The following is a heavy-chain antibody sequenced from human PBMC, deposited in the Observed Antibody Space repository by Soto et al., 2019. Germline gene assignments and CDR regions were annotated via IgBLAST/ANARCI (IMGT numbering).Heavy chain of an antibody. CDR2: ISSNGGST. V-gene: IGHV3-64D*06. D-gene: IGHD6-13*01. Sequence: PGGSLRLSCSASGFTFSSYAMHWVRQAPGKGLEYVSAISSNGGSTYYADSVKGRFTISRDNSKNTLYLQMSSLRAEDTAVYYCVKDLIAAAGQKKIDYWGQGTLVTVSS. CDR3: VKDLIAAAGQKKIDY. CDR1: GFTFSSYA. J-gene: IGHJ4*02.